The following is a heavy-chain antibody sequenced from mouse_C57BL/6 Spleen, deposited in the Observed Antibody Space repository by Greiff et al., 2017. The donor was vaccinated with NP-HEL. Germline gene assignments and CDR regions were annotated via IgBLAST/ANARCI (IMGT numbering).Heavy chain of an antibody. J-gene: IGHJ4*01. D-gene: IGHD2-4*01. V-gene: IGHV5-4*01. Sequence: EVKLMESGGGLVKPGGSLKLSCAASGFTFSSYAMSWVRQTPEKRLEWVATISDGGSYTYYPDNVQGRFTISRDNAKNNLYLQMSHLKSEDTAMYYCARDYDYDGNYAMDYWGQGTSVTVSS. CDR1: GFTFSSYA. CDR3: ARDYDYDGNYAMDY. CDR2: ISDGGSYT.